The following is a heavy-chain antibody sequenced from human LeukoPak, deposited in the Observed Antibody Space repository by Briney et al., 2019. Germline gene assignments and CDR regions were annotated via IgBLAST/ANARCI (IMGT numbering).Heavy chain of an antibody. CDR3: ARVRVDTAMVGYFQH. J-gene: IGHJ1*01. V-gene: IGHV3-30*04. Sequence: GRSVRLSCAASGFTFSSYAMHWVRQAPGKGLEWVAVISYDGSNKYYADSVKGRFTISRDNSKNTLYLQMNSLRAEDTAVYYCARVRVDTAMVGYFQHWGQGTLVTVSS. CDR1: GFTFSSYA. CDR2: ISYDGSNK. D-gene: IGHD5-18*01.